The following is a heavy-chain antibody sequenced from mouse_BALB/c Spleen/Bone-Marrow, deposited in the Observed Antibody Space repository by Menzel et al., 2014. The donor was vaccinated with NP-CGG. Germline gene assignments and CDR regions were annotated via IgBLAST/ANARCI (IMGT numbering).Heavy chain of an antibody. J-gene: IGHJ2*01. D-gene: IGHD2-3*01. V-gene: IGHV5-9-3*01. CDR1: GFTFSSYA. CDR3: ARSGVCGYYF. CDR2: IRSGGSYT. Sequence: EVKLVESGGGLVKPGGSLKLSCAASGFTFSSYAMSWVRQTPEKRLEWVATIRSGGSYTYYPDSVKGRFTISRDNAKNTLYLQMSSLRSEDTAMYYCARSGVCGYYFGGQGTTLTVSS.